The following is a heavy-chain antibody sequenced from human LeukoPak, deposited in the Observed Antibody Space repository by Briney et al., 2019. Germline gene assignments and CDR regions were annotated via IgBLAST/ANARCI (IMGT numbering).Heavy chain of an antibody. CDR1: GFSLSTSGVG. D-gene: IGHD6-6*01. CDR2: IYWNDDK. J-gene: IGHJ4*02. Sequence: SGPTLVKPTQTLTLTCTFSGFSLSTSGVGVGWIRQPPGKALEWLALIYWNDDKRYSPSLKGRLTITKDTSKNQVVLTMTNMDPVDTATYYCAHRIAARPYDYWGQGTLVTVSS. CDR3: AHRIAARPYDY. V-gene: IGHV2-5*01.